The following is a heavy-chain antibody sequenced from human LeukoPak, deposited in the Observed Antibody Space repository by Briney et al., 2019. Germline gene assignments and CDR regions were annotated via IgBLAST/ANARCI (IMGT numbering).Heavy chain of an antibody. D-gene: IGHD1-26*01. V-gene: IGHV3-73*01. Sequence: GGSLRLSCAASGFIFSGSVMHWVRQASGKGLEWVGRIRSKANSYATAYAASVKGRFTISRDDSKNTAYLQMNSLKTEDTAVYYCTSRLVGATTSQKFDPWGQGTLVTVSS. CDR3: TSRLVGATTSQKFDP. CDR1: GFIFSGSV. CDR2: IRSKANSYAT. J-gene: IGHJ5*02.